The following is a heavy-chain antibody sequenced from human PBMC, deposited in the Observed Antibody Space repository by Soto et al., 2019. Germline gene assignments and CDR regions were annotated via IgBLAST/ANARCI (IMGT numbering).Heavy chain of an antibody. CDR3: AKETAYDGDLFDS. CDR2: MSGGGGST. J-gene: IGHJ4*02. V-gene: IGHV3-23*01. Sequence: EVQLLESGGGLVKPGGSLRLSCAASGFTFNTYAMSWVRQAPGKGLEWVSTMSGGGGSTYYADSVRGRFTISRDNSKHTLFLQMNSLRAEDTAVYYCAKETAYDGDLFDSWGQGTLVTVSS. D-gene: IGHD5-12*01. CDR1: GFTFNTYA.